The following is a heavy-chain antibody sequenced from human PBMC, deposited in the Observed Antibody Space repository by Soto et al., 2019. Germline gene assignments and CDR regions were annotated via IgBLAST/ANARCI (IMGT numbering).Heavy chain of an antibody. CDR2: VYYKGRS. V-gene: IGHV4-39*01. J-gene: IGHJ4*02. CDR3: VSQRTSVLTQAYFDY. D-gene: IGHD2-8*01. Sequence: SETLSLTCTVSGGSVSNSNYYWGWIRQSPGKGLEWIGSVYYKGRSYSKSSVKSRVTISVDTSKNQFSLNLNSVTASDTAVYFCVSQRTSVLTQAYFDYWGPGALVTVSS. CDR1: GGSVSNSNYY.